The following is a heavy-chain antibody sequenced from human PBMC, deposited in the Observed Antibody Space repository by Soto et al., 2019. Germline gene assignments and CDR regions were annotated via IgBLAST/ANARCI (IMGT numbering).Heavy chain of an antibody. D-gene: IGHD2-8*01. CDR1: GGSISSGDYY. CDR3: ARTDLVLMVYALDY. Sequence: SETLSLTCTVSGGSISSGDYYWSWIRQPPGKGLEWIGYIYYSGSTYYNPSLKSRVTISVDTSKNQFSLKLSSVTAADTAVYYCARTDLVLMVYALDYWGQGTLVTVS. CDR2: IYYSGST. J-gene: IGHJ4*02. V-gene: IGHV4-30-4*01.